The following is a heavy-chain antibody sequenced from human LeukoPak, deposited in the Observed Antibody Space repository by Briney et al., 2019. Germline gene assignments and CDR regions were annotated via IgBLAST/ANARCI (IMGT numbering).Heavy chain of an antibody. CDR2: ISYTGST. D-gene: IGHD1-26*01. J-gene: IGHJ3*02. V-gene: IGHV4-39*01. Sequence: SETLSLTCTVSGGSISSYYWGWIRQPPGKGLEWIGSISYTGSTYYNSSLRSRVTISVDTSENQFSLKLSSLTAADTAVYYCARHSGSYYSNAFDIWGQGTVVTVSS. CDR3: ARHSGSYYSNAFDI. CDR1: GGSISSYY.